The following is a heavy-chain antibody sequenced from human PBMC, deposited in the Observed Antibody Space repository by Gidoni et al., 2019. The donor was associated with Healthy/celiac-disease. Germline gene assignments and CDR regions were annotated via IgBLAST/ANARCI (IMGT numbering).Heavy chain of an antibody. CDR2: IIPIFGTA. CDR3: ARGWMVQGVINWYFDL. D-gene: IGHD3-10*01. Sequence: QVQLVQSGAEVKKPGSSVKVSCQASGGTFSSYAISWVRQAPGQGLEWMGGIIPIFGTANYAQKFQGRVTITADESTSTAYMELSSLRSEDTAVYYCARGWMVQGVINWYFDLWGRGTLVTVSS. CDR1: GGTFSSYA. V-gene: IGHV1-69*01. J-gene: IGHJ2*01.